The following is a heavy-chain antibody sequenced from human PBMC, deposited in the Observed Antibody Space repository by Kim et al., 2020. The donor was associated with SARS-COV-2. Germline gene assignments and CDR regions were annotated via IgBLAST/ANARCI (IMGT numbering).Heavy chain of an antibody. Sequence: SVKVSCKASGGTFSSYAISWVRQAPGQGLERMGGITPIFGTANYAQKFQGRVTITADESTSTAYMELSSLRSEDTAVYYCARVVPGQHSSSWYGKYYYYYGMDVWGQGTTVTVSS. CDR1: GGTFSSYA. V-gene: IGHV1-69*13. D-gene: IGHD6-13*01. J-gene: IGHJ6*02. CDR3: ARVVPGQHSSSWYGKYYYYYGMDV. CDR2: ITPIFGTA.